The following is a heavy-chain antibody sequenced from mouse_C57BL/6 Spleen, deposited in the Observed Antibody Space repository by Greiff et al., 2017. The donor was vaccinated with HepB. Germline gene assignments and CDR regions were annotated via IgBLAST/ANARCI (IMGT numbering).Heavy chain of an antibody. CDR1: GYTFTDYE. D-gene: IGHD1-1*01. Sequence: QVQLQQSGAELVRPGASVTLSCKASGYTFTDYEMHWVKQTPVHGLEWIGAIDPETGGTAYKQKFKGKAILTADKSSSTAYMELRSLTSEDSAVYYCTRGVITTVVATYDYWGQGTTLTVSS. CDR3: TRGVITTVVATYDY. V-gene: IGHV1-15*01. J-gene: IGHJ2*01. CDR2: IDPETGGT.